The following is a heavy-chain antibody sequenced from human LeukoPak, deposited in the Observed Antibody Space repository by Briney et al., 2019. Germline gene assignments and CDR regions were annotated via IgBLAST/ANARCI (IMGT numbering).Heavy chain of an antibody. D-gene: IGHD2-15*01. CDR1: GYTFTGYY. V-gene: IGHV1-2*06. J-gene: IGHJ6*03. Sequence: ASVKVSCKASGYTFTGYYMHWVRQAPGQGLEWMGRINPNSGGTNYAQKFQGRVTMTRDTSISTAYMELSRLRSDDTAVYYCARDLNCSGGSCYFIPNCYYYMDVWGKGTTVTVSS. CDR2: INPNSGGT. CDR3: ARDLNCSGGSCYFIPNCYYYMDV.